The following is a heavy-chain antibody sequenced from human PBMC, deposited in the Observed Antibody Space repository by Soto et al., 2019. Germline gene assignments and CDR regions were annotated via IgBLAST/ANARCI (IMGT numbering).Heavy chain of an antibody. D-gene: IGHD5-12*01. CDR2: IYYSWST. CDR1: GGSISSRGYY. V-gene: IGHV4-39*07. CDR3: ARAYGGYADY. Sequence: SETLSLTCTVSGGSISSRGYYWGWIRQPPGKGLERIGTIYYSWSTYYNPSLKSRVTISVDTSKNQFSLKLSSVTAADTAVYYCARAYGGYADYWGQGALVTVSS. J-gene: IGHJ4*02.